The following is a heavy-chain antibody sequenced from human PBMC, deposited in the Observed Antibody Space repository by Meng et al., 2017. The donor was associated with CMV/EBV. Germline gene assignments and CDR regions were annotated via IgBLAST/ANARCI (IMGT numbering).Heavy chain of an antibody. J-gene: IGHJ4*02. Sequence: SETLSLTCTVSGGSISSSSYYWGWIRQPPGKGLEWIGSIYYSGSTYYNPSLKSRVTISVDTSKNQFSLKLSSVTAADTAVYYCARAIREGVTHHQYYFDYWGQGTLVTVSS. D-gene: IGHD4-23*01. CDR1: GGSISSSSYY. V-gene: IGHV4-39*07. CDR3: ARAIREGVTHHQYYFDY. CDR2: IYYSGST.